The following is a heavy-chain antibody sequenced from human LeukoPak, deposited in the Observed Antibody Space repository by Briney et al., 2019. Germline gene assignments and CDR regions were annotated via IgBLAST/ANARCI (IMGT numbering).Heavy chain of an antibody. CDR3: AKGRSERERGFDY. J-gene: IGHJ4*02. Sequence: GGSLRLSCAASGFTFSSYAMSWVRQAPGKGLEWVSAISGSSGSTYYADSVKGRFTISRDNAKNTLYLQMNSLRAEDKAVYYCAKGRSERERGFDYWGQGTLVTVSS. CDR1: GFTFSSYA. D-gene: IGHD1-1*01. V-gene: IGHV3-23*01. CDR2: ISGSSGST.